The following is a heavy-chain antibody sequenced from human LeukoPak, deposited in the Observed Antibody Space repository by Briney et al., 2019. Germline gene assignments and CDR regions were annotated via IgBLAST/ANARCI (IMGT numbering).Heavy chain of an antibody. CDR3: ARGPYSGSYLGYYYYYMDV. J-gene: IGHJ6*03. D-gene: IGHD1-26*01. CDR2: MNPNSGNT. Sequence: ASVKVSCKASGYTFTSYDINWVRQATGQGLEWMGWMNPNSGNTGYAQKFQGRVTMTRNTSISTAYMELSSLRSEDTAVYYCARGPYSGSYLGYYYYYMDVWGKGTTVTISS. V-gene: IGHV1-8*01. CDR1: GYTFTSYD.